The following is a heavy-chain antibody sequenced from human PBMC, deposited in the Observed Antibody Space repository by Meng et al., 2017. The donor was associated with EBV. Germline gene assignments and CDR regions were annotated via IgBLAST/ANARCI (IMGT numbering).Heavy chain of an antibody. CDR3: ARGVEENGSHYPFDS. CDR1: GYTFRNYA. D-gene: IGHD1-1*01. V-gene: IGHV7-4-1*02. CDR2: INTYSGKA. Sequence: QVQLVHSGFGRKRPGASVKVYCKASGYTFRNYAINWMRQVPGQGLEWMGWINTYSGKATFAQGFTGRFVFSLDTSVTTAHLQISGLKTEDSAVYYCARGVEENGSHYPFDSWGQGTLVTVSS. J-gene: IGHJ4*02.